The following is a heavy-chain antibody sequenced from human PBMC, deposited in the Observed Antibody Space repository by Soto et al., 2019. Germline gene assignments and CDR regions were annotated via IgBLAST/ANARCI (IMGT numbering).Heavy chain of an antibody. Sequence: QVQLQQWGAGLLKPSETLSLTCAVYGGSFSGYYWSWIRQPPGKGLEWIGEINHSGSTNYNPSLKSRVTISVDTSKNQFSLKLSSVTAPDTAVYYCARTPNYDYIWGSYRYRWFDPWGQGTLVTVSS. D-gene: IGHD3-16*02. CDR3: ARTPNYDYIWGSYRYRWFDP. CDR2: INHSGST. J-gene: IGHJ5*02. CDR1: GGSFSGYY. V-gene: IGHV4-34*01.